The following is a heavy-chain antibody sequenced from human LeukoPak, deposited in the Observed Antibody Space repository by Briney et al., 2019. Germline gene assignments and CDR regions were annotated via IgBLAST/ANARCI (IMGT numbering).Heavy chain of an antibody. CDR2: IYTSGST. J-gene: IGHJ4*02. D-gene: IGHD6-13*01. V-gene: IGHV4-4*07. Sequence: PSETLSLTCGVSSGSIGSYYWSWIRQPAGKGLEWIGRIYTSGSTNYNPSLKSRVTMSVDTSKNQFSLKLSSVTAADTAVYYCVRVRSSSWYTDYFDYWGQGTLVTVSS. CDR1: SGSIGSYY. CDR3: VRVRSSSWYTDYFDY.